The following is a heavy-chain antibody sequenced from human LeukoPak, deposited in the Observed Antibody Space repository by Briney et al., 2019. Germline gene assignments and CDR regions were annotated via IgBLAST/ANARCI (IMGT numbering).Heavy chain of an antibody. V-gene: IGHV1-2*02. CDR3: ARVEQGFGELLYWEY. Sequence: ASVKVSCKASGYTFTGYYMHWVRQAPGQGLEWMGWINPNSGGTNYAQKFQGRVTMTRDTSISTAYMELSRLRAEDTAVYYCARVEQGFGELLYWEYWGQGTLVTVSS. J-gene: IGHJ4*02. D-gene: IGHD3-10*01. CDR1: GYTFTGYY. CDR2: INPNSGGT.